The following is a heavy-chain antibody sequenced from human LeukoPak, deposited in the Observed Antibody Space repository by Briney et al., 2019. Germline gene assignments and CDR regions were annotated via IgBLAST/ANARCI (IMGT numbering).Heavy chain of an antibody. D-gene: IGHD6-19*01. CDR2: IRYDGSNK. CDR3: AKVEYSSDWSYYYYYYMDV. J-gene: IGHJ6*03. CDR1: GFTFSSYG. V-gene: IGHV3-30*02. Sequence: GGSLRLSCAASGFTFSSYGMHWVRQAPGKGLEWVAFIRYDGSNKYYADSVKGRFTISRDNSKNTLYLQMNSLRAEDTAVYYCAKVEYSSDWSYYYYYYMDVWGKGTTVTVSS.